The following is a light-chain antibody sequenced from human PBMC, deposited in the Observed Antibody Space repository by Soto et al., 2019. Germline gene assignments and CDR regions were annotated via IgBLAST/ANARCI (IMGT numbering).Light chain of an antibody. Sequence: QSVLTQRPSVSGAPGQRVTISCTGRSSNIGAGYDVHWYQQLPGTAPKLLIYGNSNRPSGVPDRYSGSKSGTSASLAITGLKAEDEADYYSQSYDSSLSGYVVFGGGTKLTVL. CDR1: SSNIGAGYD. CDR3: QSYDSSLSGYVV. V-gene: IGLV1-40*01. CDR2: GNS. J-gene: IGLJ2*01.